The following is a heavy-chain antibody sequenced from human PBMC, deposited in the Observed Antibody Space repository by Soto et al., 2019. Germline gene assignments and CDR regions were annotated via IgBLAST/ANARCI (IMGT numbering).Heavy chain of an antibody. CDR1: GFTFSSYW. CDR2: IYYSGST. Sequence: GSLRLSCAASGFTFSSYWMSWVRQAPGKGLEWIGYIYYSGSTNYNPSLKSRVTISVDTSKNQFSLKLSSVTAADTAVYYCARHHLVALFDDYWGQGTLVTVSS. J-gene: IGHJ4*02. CDR3: ARHHLVALFDDY. V-gene: IGHV4-59*08. D-gene: IGHD2-21*01.